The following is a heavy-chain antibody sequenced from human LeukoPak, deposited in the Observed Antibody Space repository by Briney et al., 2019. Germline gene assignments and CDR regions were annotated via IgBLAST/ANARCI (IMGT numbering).Heavy chain of an antibody. Sequence: SETPSLTCTVSGGSISSGDYYWSWIRQPPGKGLEWIGYIYYSGSTYYNPSLKSRVTISVDTSKNQFSLKLSSVTAADTAVYYCARVGRHDYGDSGFDYWGQGTLVTVSS. V-gene: IGHV4-30-4*01. J-gene: IGHJ4*02. CDR3: ARVGRHDYGDSGFDY. CDR2: IYYSGST. D-gene: IGHD4-17*01. CDR1: GGSISSGDYY.